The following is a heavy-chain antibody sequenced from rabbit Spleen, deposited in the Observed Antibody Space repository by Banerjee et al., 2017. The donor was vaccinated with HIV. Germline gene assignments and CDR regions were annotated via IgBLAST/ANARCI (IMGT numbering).Heavy chain of an antibody. J-gene: IGHJ4*01. CDR1: GFSFSSNYW. D-gene: IGHD6-1*01. Sequence: QQQLEESGGGLVKPGGSLTLTCTASGFSFSSNYWICWVRQAPGKGPEWIACIYGGKGSTDYASWVNGRFTISSHNAQNTLYPQLNSLTAADTATYFCARDHAGDGAYAFNLWGPGTLVTVS. CDR3: ARDHAGDGAYAFNL. CDR2: IYGGKGST. V-gene: IGHV1S45*01.